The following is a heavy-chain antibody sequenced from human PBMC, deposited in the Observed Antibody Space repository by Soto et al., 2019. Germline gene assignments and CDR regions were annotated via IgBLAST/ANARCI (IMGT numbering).Heavy chain of an antibody. J-gene: IGHJ2*01. V-gene: IGHV3-13*01. D-gene: IGHD6-6*01. CDR1: GFTFSSHD. Sequence: EVQLVESGGGLVQPGGSLRLSCVASGFTFSSHDMHWVRQVPGKGLEWVSGTGTTGDTYYPGSVKGRFIVSKEDAKNSLFLQIINMRAEDTAVYDCAIDQLSADGSWFFDLWGRGTLVTVSS. CDR2: TGTTGDT. CDR3: AIDQLSADGSWFFDL.